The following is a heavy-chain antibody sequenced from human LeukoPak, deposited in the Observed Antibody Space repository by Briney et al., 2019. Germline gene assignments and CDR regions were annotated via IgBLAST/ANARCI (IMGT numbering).Heavy chain of an antibody. Sequence: XCKASGYTFTGYFIXWVRQAPGQGLEWMGWINPNSGGTIYAQKFQGRVTMTTDTSISTAYMELSSLRSDDTAVYYCARVDWLQLIPFDYWGQGTLVTVSS. J-gene: IGHJ4*02. D-gene: IGHD5-24*01. CDR1: GYTFTGYF. CDR3: ARVDWLQLIPFDY. V-gene: IGHV1-2*02. CDR2: INPNSGGT.